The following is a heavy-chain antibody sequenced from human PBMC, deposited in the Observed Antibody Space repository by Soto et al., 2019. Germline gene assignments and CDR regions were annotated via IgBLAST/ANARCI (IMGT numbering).Heavy chain of an antibody. V-gene: IGHV6-1*01. J-gene: IGHJ6*02. CDR3: ARVGIPGGGYYYGMDV. CDR1: GDSVSSNSAA. CDR2: TYYRSKWYN. D-gene: IGHD2-8*02. Sequence: PSQTLSLTCAISGDSVSSNSAAWNWISQSPSRGLEWLGRTYYRSKWYNDYAVSVKSRITINPDTSKNQFSLQLNSVTPEDTAVYYCARVGIPGGGYYYGMDVWGQGTTVTVSS.